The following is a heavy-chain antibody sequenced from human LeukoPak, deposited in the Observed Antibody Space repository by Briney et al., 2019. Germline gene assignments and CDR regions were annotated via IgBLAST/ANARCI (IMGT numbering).Heavy chain of an antibody. CDR3: AKDWSPGSPLDY. V-gene: IGHV3-48*01. CDR2: ISSRGSPI. J-gene: IGHJ4*02. D-gene: IGHD1-26*01. Sequence: GGSLRLSCTASGFTFNDYSMSWVRQAPGKGLEWVSYISSRGSPIYYADSVKGRFTISRDNSKNTLYLQMNSLRAEDTAVYYCAKDWSPGSPLDYWGQGTLVTVSS. CDR1: GFTFNDYS.